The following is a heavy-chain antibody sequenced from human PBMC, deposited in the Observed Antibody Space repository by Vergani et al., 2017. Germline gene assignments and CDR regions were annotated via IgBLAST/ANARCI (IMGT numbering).Heavy chain of an antibody. Sequence: QVQLVQSGAEVKKPGSSVKVSCKASGGTFSSYTITWVRQAPGHGLEWMGRIVPTLNVANYAQNFQGRASITADMSTSTSYMDLSSLRSEDSAVYYCATVRQLELRQEGWFDPWGQGTLVTVSS. V-gene: IGHV1-69*02. D-gene: IGHD1-7*01. CDR2: IVPTLNVA. J-gene: IGHJ5*02. CDR3: ATVRQLELRQEGWFDP. CDR1: GGTFSSYT.